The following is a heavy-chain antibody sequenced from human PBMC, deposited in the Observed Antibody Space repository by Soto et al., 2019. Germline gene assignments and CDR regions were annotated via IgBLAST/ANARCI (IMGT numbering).Heavy chain of an antibody. D-gene: IGHD5-18*01. CDR1: GYTFTSYD. V-gene: IGHV1-8*01. Sequence: ASVKVSCKASGYTFTSYDINWVRQATGQGLEWMGWMNPNSGNTGYTQKFQGRVTMARNTSISTAYMELSSLRSEDTAVYYCARGLDTAMVNRDYWGQGTLVTVSS. CDR3: ARGLDTAMVNRDY. J-gene: IGHJ4*02. CDR2: MNPNSGNT.